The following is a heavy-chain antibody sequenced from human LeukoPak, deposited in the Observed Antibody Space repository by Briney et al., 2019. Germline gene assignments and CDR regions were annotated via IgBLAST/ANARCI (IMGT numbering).Heavy chain of an antibody. CDR3: ARDLVKVVPAANVRGGWFDP. D-gene: IGHD2-2*01. V-gene: IGHV4-31*03. Sequence: KPSQTLSLTCTVSGGSISSGGYYWSWIRQHPGKGLEWIGYIYYSGSTYYNPSLKSRVTISVDTPKNQFSLKLSSVTAADTAVYYCARDLVKVVPAANVRGGWFDPWGQGTLVTVSS. CDR2: IYYSGST. CDR1: GGSISSGGYY. J-gene: IGHJ5*02.